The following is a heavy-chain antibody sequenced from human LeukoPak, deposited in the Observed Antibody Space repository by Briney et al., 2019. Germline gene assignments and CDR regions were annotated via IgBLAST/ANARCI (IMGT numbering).Heavy chain of an antibody. D-gene: IGHD6-19*01. CDR2: ISGSGVTM. CDR1: GFTFSSYE. J-gene: IGHJ4*02. V-gene: IGHV3-48*03. Sequence: GGSLRLSCAASGFTFSSYEMNWVRQAPGRGLEWVSYISGSGVTMYYAGSVKGRFTISRDDAKNSLYLQMNSLRAEDTAVYYCAREDIRLDYFDYWGPGTLVTVSS. CDR3: AREDIRLDYFDY.